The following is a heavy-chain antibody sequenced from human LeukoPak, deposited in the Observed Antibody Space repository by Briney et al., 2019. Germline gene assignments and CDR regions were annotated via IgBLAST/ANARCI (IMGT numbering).Heavy chain of an antibody. CDR2: ISYDGSNK. Sequence: GGSLRLSCAASGFTFSSYAMHWVRQAPGKGLEWVAVISYDGSNKYYADSVKGRFTISRDNSKNTLYLQMNSLRAEDTAVYYCARDYYDFWSGYYRSWGQGTLVTVSS. CDR3: ARDYYDFWSGYYRS. D-gene: IGHD3-3*01. V-gene: IGHV3-30-3*01. J-gene: IGHJ4*02. CDR1: GFTFSSYA.